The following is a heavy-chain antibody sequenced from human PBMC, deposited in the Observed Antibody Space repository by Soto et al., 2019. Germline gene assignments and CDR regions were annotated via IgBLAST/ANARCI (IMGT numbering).Heavy chain of an antibody. CDR2: INPNSGGT. CDR3: AVGVLVPAADYYYYGMDV. CDR1: GYTFTGYY. D-gene: IGHD2-2*01. J-gene: IGHJ6*02. Sequence: ASVKVSCKASGYTFTGYYMHWVRQAPGQGLEWMGWINPNSGGTNYAQKFQGWVTMTRDTSISTAYMELSRLRSDDTAVYYCAVGVLVPAADYYYYGMDVWGQGTTVTVS. V-gene: IGHV1-2*04.